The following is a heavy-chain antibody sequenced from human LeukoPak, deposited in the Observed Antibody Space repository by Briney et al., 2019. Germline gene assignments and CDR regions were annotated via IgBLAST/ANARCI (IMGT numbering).Heavy chain of an antibody. Sequence: PGGSLRLSCAASGFTFNKSWMSWVRQAPGKGPEWVANIKEDGTQKYYVDSVRGRFTISRDNAENSLYLQMNSLRDEDTAVYYCAMNTAMVTGWTLHNGPTHYWGQGTLVTVSS. J-gene: IGHJ4*02. D-gene: IGHD5-18*01. V-gene: IGHV3-7*01. CDR3: AMNTAMVTGWTLHNGPTHY. CDR2: IKEDGTQK. CDR1: GFTFNKSW.